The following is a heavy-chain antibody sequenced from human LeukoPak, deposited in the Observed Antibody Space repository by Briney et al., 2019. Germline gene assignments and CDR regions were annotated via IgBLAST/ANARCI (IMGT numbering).Heavy chain of an antibody. CDR3: AVGYCTNGVCYTIGY. Sequence: ASVKVSCQVSGYTLTELSMHWVRQAPGKGLEGMGGFDPEDGETIYAQKFQGRVTMTEDTSTDTAYMELSSLGSEDTAVYYCAVGYCTNGVCYTIGYWGQGTLVTVSS. CDR2: FDPEDGET. V-gene: IGHV1-24*01. D-gene: IGHD2-8*01. CDR1: GYTLTELS. J-gene: IGHJ4*02.